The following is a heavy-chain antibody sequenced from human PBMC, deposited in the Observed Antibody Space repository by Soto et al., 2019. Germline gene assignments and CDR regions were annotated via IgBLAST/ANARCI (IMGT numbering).Heavy chain of an antibody. D-gene: IGHD6-6*01. CDR1: GYTLTELS. Sequence: VKVSCKVSGYTLTELSMHWARQAPGKGLEWMGGFDPEDGETIYAQKFQGRVTMTEDTSTDTAYMELSSLGSEDTAVYYCASSRIAARPDFDYWGQGTLVTVSS. V-gene: IGHV1-24*01. CDR3: ASSRIAARPDFDY. J-gene: IGHJ4*02. CDR2: FDPEDGET.